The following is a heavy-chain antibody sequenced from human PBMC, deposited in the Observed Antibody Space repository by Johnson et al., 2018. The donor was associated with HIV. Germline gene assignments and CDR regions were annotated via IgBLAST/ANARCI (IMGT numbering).Heavy chain of an antibody. D-gene: IGHD3-10*01. J-gene: IGHJ3*02. V-gene: IGHV3-30*04. CDR3: ARCLWFMELSDAFDI. CDR1: GFTFSHYA. CDR2: ISFDGGKK. Sequence: QVQLEESGGGVVRPGRSLRLSCAASGFTFSHYAMHWVRQTPGKGLEWVAVISFDGGKKYYTGSAKGRFTISRDNSKDTLYLDTNSLRPEDTAVYYCARCLWFMELSDAFDIWGQGTIVTVSS.